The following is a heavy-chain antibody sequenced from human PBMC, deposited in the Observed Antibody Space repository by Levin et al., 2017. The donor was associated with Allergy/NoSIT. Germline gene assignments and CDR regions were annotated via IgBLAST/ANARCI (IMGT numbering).Heavy chain of an antibody. CDR3: AKGGGSGYSSGWSSDY. Sequence: LTCAASGFTFTNYAMSWVRQAPGKGLEWVSSISGSGGSTFYADSVKGRLTISRDNSKNTLYLQMNSLRAEDTAVYYCAKGGGSGYSSGWSSDYWGQGTLVTVSS. D-gene: IGHD6-19*01. J-gene: IGHJ4*02. CDR2: ISGSGGST. CDR1: GFTFTNYA. V-gene: IGHV3-23*01.